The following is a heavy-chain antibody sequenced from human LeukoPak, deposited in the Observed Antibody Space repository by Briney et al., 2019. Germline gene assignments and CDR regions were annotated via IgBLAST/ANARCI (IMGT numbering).Heavy chain of an antibody. V-gene: IGHV4-61*02. CDR2: IYTSGST. CDR1: GGSISSGSYY. Sequence: PSETLSLTCTVSGGSISSGSYYWSWIRQPAGKGLEWIGRIYTSGSTNYNPSLKSRVTISVDTSKNQFSLKLSSVTAADTAVYYCAREADHGWAAPDFAFDYWGQGTLVTVSS. D-gene: IGHD2-15*01. J-gene: IGHJ4*02. CDR3: AREADHGWAAPDFAFDY.